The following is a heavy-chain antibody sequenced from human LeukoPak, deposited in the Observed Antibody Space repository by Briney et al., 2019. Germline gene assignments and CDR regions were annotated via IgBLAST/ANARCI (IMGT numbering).Heavy chain of an antibody. D-gene: IGHD4-17*01. Sequence: PSETLSLTCAVSGDSFSSHYWTWIRQSPGTGLEWIGYISHIGRTNYNPSLRSRVTISIDTSKNQFSLKLRSVTAADTAVYYCARDLVTVTKGFDIWGQGTMVSVSS. CDR2: ISHIGRT. J-gene: IGHJ3*02. CDR3: ARDLVTVTKGFDI. CDR1: GDSFSSHY. V-gene: IGHV4-59*11.